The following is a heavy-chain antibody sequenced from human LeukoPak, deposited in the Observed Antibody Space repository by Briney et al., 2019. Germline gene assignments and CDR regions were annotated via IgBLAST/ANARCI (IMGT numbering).Heavy chain of an antibody. V-gene: IGHV4-39*07. D-gene: IGHD6-6*01. Sequence: SETLSLTCTVSGGSISISSYYWAWIRQPPGKGVEWIGCIYYRGSTYYNPSLKSRVTISVATTKSQFSLKLSSVTAADTAVYYGAREGSSSSSDDLFDPWGQGTLVTVSS. CDR3: AREGSSSSSDDLFDP. CDR2: IYYRGST. CDR1: GGSISISSYY. J-gene: IGHJ5*02.